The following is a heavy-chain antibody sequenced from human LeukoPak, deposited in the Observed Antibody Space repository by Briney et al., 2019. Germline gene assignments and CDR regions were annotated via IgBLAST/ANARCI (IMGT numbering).Heavy chain of an antibody. CDR2: ISGYSGST. CDR1: GYAFTSYG. CDR3: ARVGYCGGDCYSFDY. J-gene: IGHJ4*02. Sequence: ASVKVSCKASGYAFTSYGITWVRQAPGQGLEWMGWISGYSGSTNYVQKFQGRVTMTRDTSISTAYMELSRLRSDDTAVYYCARVGYCGGDCYSFDYWGQGTLVTVSS. V-gene: IGHV1-18*01. D-gene: IGHD2-21*02.